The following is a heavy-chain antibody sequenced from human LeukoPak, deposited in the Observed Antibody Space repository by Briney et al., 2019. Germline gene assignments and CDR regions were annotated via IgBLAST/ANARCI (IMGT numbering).Heavy chain of an antibody. Sequence: GASVKVSCKPSGGTFNNSAISWVRQAPGQGLEWLGGIMPLFGTAVYAQKFQGRVTITKDESTRTVYLELTSLTSDHTAVYYCARDVHGDYGSGWFDPWGQGTLVSVSS. CDR3: ARDVHGDYGSGWFDP. J-gene: IGHJ5*02. CDR1: GGTFNNSA. D-gene: IGHD4-17*01. V-gene: IGHV1-69*05. CDR2: IMPLFGTA.